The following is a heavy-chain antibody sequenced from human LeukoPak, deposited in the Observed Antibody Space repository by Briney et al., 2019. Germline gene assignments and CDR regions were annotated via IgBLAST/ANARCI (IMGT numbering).Heavy chain of an antibody. D-gene: IGHD4-17*01. CDR2: IYFSGMT. V-gene: IGHV4-59*01. CDR1: GGSTSSCF. CDR3: ASADYDHYYIDF. Sequence: SETLSLTCTVSGGSTSSCFWRWVRQPPGKGLEWIGYIYFSGMTNYNPSLKSRVTISLDTSKNQFSPKLCSVTAADASVYYFASADYDHYYIDFWGQGTLVTVSS. J-gene: IGHJ4*02.